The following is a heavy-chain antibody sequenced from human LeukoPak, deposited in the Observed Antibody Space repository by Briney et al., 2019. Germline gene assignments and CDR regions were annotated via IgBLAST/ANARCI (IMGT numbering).Heavy chain of an antibody. Sequence: PSETLSLTCTVSGDSSSNSIYYWGWIRQPPGKGLEWIGTIDYSGSTYYNPSLKSRATISIDTSKNQVSLKLSSVTAADTAVYYCASTLDEGYCSSTSCYSRWFDPWGQGTLVTVSS. CDR2: IDYSGST. V-gene: IGHV4-39*07. CDR3: ASTLDEGYCSSTSCYSRWFDP. J-gene: IGHJ5*02. CDR1: GDSSSNSIYY. D-gene: IGHD2-2*01.